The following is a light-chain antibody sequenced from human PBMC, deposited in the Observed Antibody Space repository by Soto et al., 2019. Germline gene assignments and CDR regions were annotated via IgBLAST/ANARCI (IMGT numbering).Light chain of an antibody. V-gene: IGLV2-11*01. CDR3: CSYAGSYTYAV. Sequence: QSALTQPRSVSGSPGQSVTISCTGTCSDVGGYNYVSWYQQHPGKAPKLMIYDVSKRPSGVPDRFSGSKSGNTASLTISGLQAEDEADYYCCSYAGSYTYAVFGGGTQLTVL. CDR2: DVS. CDR1: CSDVGGYNY. J-gene: IGLJ7*01.